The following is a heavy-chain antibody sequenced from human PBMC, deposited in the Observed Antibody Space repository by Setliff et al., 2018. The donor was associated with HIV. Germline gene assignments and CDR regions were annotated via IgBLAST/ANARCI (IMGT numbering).Heavy chain of an antibody. D-gene: IGHD3-10*01. CDR1: GFTVSGYY. J-gene: IGHJ4*02. Sequence: GGSLRLSCAASGFTVSGYYMAWVRQAPGKGLEWVSTIYSGGSTYHADSVKGRFTLSRDSSKNTLSLQMNGLRPEDTAVYYCARVRLYNAALDYWGQGTLVTVSS. CDR3: ARVRLYNAALDY. CDR2: IYSGGST. V-gene: IGHV3-66*02.